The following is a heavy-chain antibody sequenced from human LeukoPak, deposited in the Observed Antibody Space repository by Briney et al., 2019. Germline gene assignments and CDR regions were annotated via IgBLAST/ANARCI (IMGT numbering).Heavy chain of an antibody. J-gene: IGHJ4*02. Sequence: PGGSLRLSCAASGFTFSGYWMHWVRQVPGKGLVWVSHIDRDGSGTTYADSVKGRFTISRDNAKNTLYLQMNSLRAEDTAVYYCARSDSGQIDYWGQGTLVTVSS. D-gene: IGHD5-12*01. CDR3: ARSDSGQIDY. CDR2: IDRDGSGT. CDR1: GFTFSGYW. V-gene: IGHV3-74*03.